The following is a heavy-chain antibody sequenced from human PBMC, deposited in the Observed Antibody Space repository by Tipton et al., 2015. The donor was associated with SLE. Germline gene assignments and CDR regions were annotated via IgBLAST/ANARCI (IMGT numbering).Heavy chain of an antibody. J-gene: IGHJ6*03. V-gene: IGHV4-59*01. Sequence: TLSLTCTVSGGSISSYYWSWIRQPPGKGLEWIGYIYYSGSTNYNPSLKSRVTISVDTSKNQFSLKLSSVTAADTAVYYCARAGAPYYYYYMDVWGKGTTVTDSS. CDR3: ARAGAPYYYYYMDV. CDR2: IYYSGST. D-gene: IGHD1-14*01. CDR1: GGSISSYY.